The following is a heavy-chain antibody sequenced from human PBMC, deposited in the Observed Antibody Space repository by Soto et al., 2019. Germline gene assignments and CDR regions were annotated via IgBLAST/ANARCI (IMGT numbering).Heavy chain of an antibody. J-gene: IGHJ4*02. CDR2: ISYDGSNK. CDR1: GFTFSSYA. Sequence: GGSLRLSCAASGFTFSSYAMHWVRQAPGKGLEWVAVISYDGSNKYYADSVKGRFTISRDNSKNTLYLQMNSLRAEDTAVYYCARDSEVVVTRYIFDYWGQGTLVTVSS. CDR3: ARDSEVVVTRYIFDY. V-gene: IGHV3-30-3*01. D-gene: IGHD3-22*01.